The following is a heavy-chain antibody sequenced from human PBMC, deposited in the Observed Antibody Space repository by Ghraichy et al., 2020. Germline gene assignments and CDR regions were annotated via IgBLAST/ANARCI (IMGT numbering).Heavy chain of an antibody. CDR3: SRGGGAGTPVLYHMDV. V-gene: IGHV3-21*01. J-gene: IGHJ6*02. Sequence: GAALNISCVASGLMFSPNTMNWVRQAPGQGLEWVSSISSSTRYIYYADSVKGRFTISRDNAQNSLYLQMNSLRAEDTAVYYCSRGGGAGTPVLYHMDVWGLGTTVTVSS. CDR1: GLMFSPNT. D-gene: IGHD6-19*01. CDR2: ISSSTRYI.